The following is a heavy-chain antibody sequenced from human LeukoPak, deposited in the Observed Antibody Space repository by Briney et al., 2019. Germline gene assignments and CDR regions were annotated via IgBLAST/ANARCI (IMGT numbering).Heavy chain of an antibody. V-gene: IGHV4-4*02. Sequence: SETLSLTCTVSGDSIDRTNWWTWVRQPPGKGLEWIGEINHSGGTNYDPSLKSRVTISVDKSKNQFSLKLTSVTAADTAVYYCASGYSDKKEDAFDIWGQGTMVTVSS. CDR3: ASGYSDKKEDAFDI. D-gene: IGHD5-12*01. CDR2: INHSGGT. CDR1: GDSIDRTNW. J-gene: IGHJ3*02.